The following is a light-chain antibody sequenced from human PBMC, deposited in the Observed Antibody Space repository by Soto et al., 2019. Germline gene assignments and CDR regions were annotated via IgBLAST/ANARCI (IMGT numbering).Light chain of an antibody. CDR2: RAS. Sequence: EIVMTQSPATLSVSPGERATLSCRASQSVSSNLAWYQQKPGQAPRLLIYRASTRATGIPARLSGSGSWTEFTLTISSLQSEDFAVYYCQHYNNWPPWTFGQGTKVEIK. CDR1: QSVSSN. V-gene: IGKV3-15*01. J-gene: IGKJ1*01. CDR3: QHYNNWPPWT.